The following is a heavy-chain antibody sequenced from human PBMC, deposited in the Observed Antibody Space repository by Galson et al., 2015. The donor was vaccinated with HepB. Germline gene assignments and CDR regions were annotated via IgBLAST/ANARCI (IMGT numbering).Heavy chain of an antibody. Sequence: SLRLSCAASGFTFRNYWMTWVRQAPGKGLEWVANIKQDGSDKYYVDSVEGRFFISRDNAKNSLNLQMNSLRAEDTAVYFCVRGGYSTSWYWGYWGQGTLVTVSS. D-gene: IGHD6-13*01. CDR2: IKQDGSDK. CDR1: GFTFRNYW. V-gene: IGHV3-7*03. J-gene: IGHJ4*02. CDR3: VRGGYSTSWYWGY.